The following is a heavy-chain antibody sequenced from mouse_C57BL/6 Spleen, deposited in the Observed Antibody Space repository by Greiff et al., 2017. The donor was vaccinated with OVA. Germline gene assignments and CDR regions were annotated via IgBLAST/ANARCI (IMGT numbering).Heavy chain of an antibody. CDR1: GYTFTDYE. J-gene: IGHJ2*01. CDR3: TRNDYDYYFDY. Sequence: VHLQQSGAELVRPGASVTLSCKASGYTFTDYEMHWVKQTPVHGLAWIGAIDPETGGTAYHQKFKGKAILTADKSSSTAYMELRSLTSEDSAVYYCTRNDYDYYFDYWGQGTTLTVSS. V-gene: IGHV1-15*01. CDR2: IDPETGGT. D-gene: IGHD2-4*01.